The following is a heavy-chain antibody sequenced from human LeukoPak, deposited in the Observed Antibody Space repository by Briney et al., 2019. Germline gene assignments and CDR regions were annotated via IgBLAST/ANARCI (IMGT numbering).Heavy chain of an antibody. D-gene: IGHD3-9*01. CDR1: GFTLSSYW. CDR2: INQERSVK. J-gene: IGHJ6*04. CDR3: ARVSPPILTGYYCFYYYGMDV. Sequence: PGGSLRLSCAASGFTLSSYWTSWVRQAPRKGLEWGSHINQERSVKYYVDSVKGRFTTSRDNVKNSLYLQMNSLRAEDTAVYYWARVSPPILTGYYCFYYYGMDVWGKGTTVTVSS. V-gene: IGHV3-7*03.